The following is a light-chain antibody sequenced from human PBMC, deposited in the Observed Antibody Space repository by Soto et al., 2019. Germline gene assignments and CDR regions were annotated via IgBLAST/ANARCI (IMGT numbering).Light chain of an antibody. CDR3: LQHHTYPVT. J-gene: IGKJ2*01. Sequence: DIQMTQSPSSLSASVGDRVTLTCRASQVIGNNLGWYQQKPGKAPKRLIYAAYTLAGGVPSRFSGSGSETEVTLTSSSLQPEDFATYYCLQHHTYPVTFGQGTKLEI. CDR2: AAY. CDR1: QVIGNN. V-gene: IGKV1-17*01.